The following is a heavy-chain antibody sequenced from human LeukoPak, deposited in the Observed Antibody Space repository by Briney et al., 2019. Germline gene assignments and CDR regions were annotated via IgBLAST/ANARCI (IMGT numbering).Heavy chain of an antibody. CDR3: ARDRSSNFDY. CDR1: GYTFTSYG. Sequence: GGSVKVSCKASGYTFTSYGSSWVGQAGGQGVEWMGGISAYNGNTNYAQKLQGRVTMTTDTSTSTAYMELRSLRSDDTAVYYCARDRSSNFDYWGQGTLVTVSS. J-gene: IGHJ4*02. V-gene: IGHV1-18*04. D-gene: IGHD6-19*01. CDR2: ISAYNGNT.